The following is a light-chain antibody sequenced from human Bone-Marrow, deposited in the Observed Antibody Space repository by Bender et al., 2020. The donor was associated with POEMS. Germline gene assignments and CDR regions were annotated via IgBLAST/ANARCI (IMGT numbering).Light chain of an antibody. CDR2: TNN. Sequence: QSVLTQPPSVSGTPGQRVTISCSGSGSNIGGYPVNWYQQLPGTAPRLLIYTNNERPSGVPDRFSGSNSGNTATLTLSRVEAGDEADYYCQVWDTSSDHNVVFGGGTKLTVL. J-gene: IGLJ2*01. V-gene: IGLV1-44*01. CDR1: GSNIGGYP. CDR3: QVWDTSSDHNVV.